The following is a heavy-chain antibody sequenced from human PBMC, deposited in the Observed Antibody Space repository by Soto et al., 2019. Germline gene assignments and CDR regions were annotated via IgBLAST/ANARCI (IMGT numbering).Heavy chain of an antibody. J-gene: IGHJ4*02. Sequence: EVQLLESGGGLVQPGGSLRLSCAASGFTFSSYAMTWVRRAPGKGLEWVSAISGSGNTTYYADSVKGRFTISRDSSKNTLYLQMNILRAEETAVYFCAKDLSSSWYPQYWGQGTLVTVSS. CDR2: ISGSGNTT. V-gene: IGHV3-23*01. CDR1: GFTFSSYA. D-gene: IGHD6-13*01. CDR3: AKDLSSSWYPQY.